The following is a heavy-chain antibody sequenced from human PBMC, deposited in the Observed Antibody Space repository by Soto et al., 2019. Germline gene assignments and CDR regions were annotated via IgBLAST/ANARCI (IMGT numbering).Heavy chain of an antibody. Sequence: SDTLSLTCTVSCGTISGYYWSWIRQAPGKGLEWIGYISYSGSPNYDPSLKSRVTISVDTSQNQFSLKLTSVTAADTAVYYCASAARSSFKTVFDYWGQGTLVTVS. D-gene: IGHD6-6*01. J-gene: IGHJ4*02. CDR3: ASAARSSFKTVFDY. CDR2: ISYSGSP. CDR1: CGTISGYY. V-gene: IGHV4-59*07.